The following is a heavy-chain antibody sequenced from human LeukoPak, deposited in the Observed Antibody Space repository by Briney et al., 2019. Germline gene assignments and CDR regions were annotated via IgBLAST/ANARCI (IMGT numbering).Heavy chain of an antibody. CDR2: IYYSGIT. CDR1: GGSISSSNYY. V-gene: IGHV4-39*07. J-gene: IGHJ4*02. CDR3: ARGPTYYDILTGYAPMCYFDY. D-gene: IGHD3-9*01. Sequence: SETLSLTCTVSGGSISSSNYYWGWIRQPPGKGLEWIGSIYYSGITYYNPSLKSRVTTSVDTSKNQFSLKLSSVTAADTAVFYCARGPTYYDILTGYAPMCYFDYWGQGTLVTVSS.